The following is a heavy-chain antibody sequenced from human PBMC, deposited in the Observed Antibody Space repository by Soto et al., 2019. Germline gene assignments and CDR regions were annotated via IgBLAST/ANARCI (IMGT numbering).Heavy chain of an antibody. J-gene: IGHJ6*02. Sequence: SETLSLTCTVSGGSISSYYWSWIRQPPGKGLEWIGYIYYSGSTNYNPSLKSRVTISVDTSKNQFSLKLSSVTAADTAVYYCARDPRYSSSWHYGMDVWGQETTVTVSS. V-gene: IGHV4-59*01. CDR1: GGSISSYY. CDR2: IYYSGST. CDR3: ARDPRYSSSWHYGMDV. D-gene: IGHD6-13*01.